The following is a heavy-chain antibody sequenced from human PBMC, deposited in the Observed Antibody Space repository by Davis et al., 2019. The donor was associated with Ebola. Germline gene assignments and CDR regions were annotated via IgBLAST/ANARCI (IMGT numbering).Heavy chain of an antibody. CDR1: GFTFSSYA. J-gene: IGHJ6*02. Sequence: PGGSLRLSCAASGFTFSSYAMSWVRQAPGKGLEWVSSISSSSSYIYYADSVKGRFTISRDNSKNTLYLQMNSLRAEDTAVYYCAREVLRFLEYGMDVWGQGTTVTVSS. CDR2: ISSSSSYI. D-gene: IGHD3-3*01. CDR3: AREVLRFLEYGMDV. V-gene: IGHV3-21*01.